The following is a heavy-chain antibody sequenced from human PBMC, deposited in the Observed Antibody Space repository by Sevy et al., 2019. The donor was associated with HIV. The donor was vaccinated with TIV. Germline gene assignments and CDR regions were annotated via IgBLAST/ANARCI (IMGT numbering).Heavy chain of an antibody. Sequence: SETLSLTCTVSGGSVSSGSYYWSWIRQPPGKGLEWIGYIYYSGRTNYNPSLKSRVTISVDTSKNEFSLKLSSVTAADTAAYYCAREGIAVAGYYYYGMDVWGQGTTVTVSS. CDR2: IYYSGRT. CDR3: AREGIAVAGYYYYGMDV. CDR1: GGSVSSGSYY. V-gene: IGHV4-61*01. D-gene: IGHD6-19*01. J-gene: IGHJ6*02.